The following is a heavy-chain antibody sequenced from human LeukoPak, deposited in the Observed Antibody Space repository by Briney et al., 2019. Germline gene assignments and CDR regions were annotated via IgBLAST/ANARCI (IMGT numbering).Heavy chain of an antibody. J-gene: IGHJ4*02. V-gene: IGHV3-23*01. CDR3: AKDGYPVDTAMVSYVY. CDR2: ISGNSGST. Sequence: GSLRISFATSGFNFSSYVMSLGRPAPGKGPEGGSGISGNSGSTCYADSVRGRFTISRDNSKNTLYLQMNSLRAEDTAVYYCAKDGYPVDTAMVSYVYWGQGTLVTVSA. D-gene: IGHD5-18*01. CDR1: GFNFSSYV.